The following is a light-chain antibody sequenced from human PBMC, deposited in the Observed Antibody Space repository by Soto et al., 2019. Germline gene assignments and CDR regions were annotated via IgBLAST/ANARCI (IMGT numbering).Light chain of an antibody. CDR3: CSYAGSHTRYV. CDR1: SSDVGAYSY. Sequence: QSALTQPRSVSGSPGQSVTISCTGTSSDVGAYSYVSWYQQHPGKAPKLMIYDVTKRPSGVPDRFSGSKSGNAASLTISGLQAEDEADYYCCSYAGSHTRYVFGTGTKLTVL. V-gene: IGLV2-11*01. CDR2: DVT. J-gene: IGLJ1*01.